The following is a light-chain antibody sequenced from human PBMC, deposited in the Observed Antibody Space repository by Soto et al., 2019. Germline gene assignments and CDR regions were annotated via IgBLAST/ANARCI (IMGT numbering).Light chain of an antibody. V-gene: IGKV3-20*01. Sequence: IVLTQSPGTLSPSPGERATPSCRASQSVSNNYLARYQQKPDQAPRLLIYGASNRATGIPDRFSGSGSGTDFTLTISRLEPEDLAVYCCQQYGSSGTFGQGTKVDI. CDR2: GAS. CDR1: QSVSNNY. J-gene: IGKJ1*01. CDR3: QQYGSSGT.